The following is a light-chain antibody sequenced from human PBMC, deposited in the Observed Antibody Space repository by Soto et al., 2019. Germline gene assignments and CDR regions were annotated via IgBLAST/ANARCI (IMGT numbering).Light chain of an antibody. Sequence: DIQLTQSPAFLSASVGDRVTITCRASQGISSYLAWYQQKPGKAPKLLIYAASTLQSGVPSRFSGSGSGTEFTLTISSLQPEDFATYYCQHLTSYPVPFGPGTKVDIK. V-gene: IGKV1-9*01. CDR1: QGISSY. CDR3: QHLTSYPVP. J-gene: IGKJ3*01. CDR2: AAS.